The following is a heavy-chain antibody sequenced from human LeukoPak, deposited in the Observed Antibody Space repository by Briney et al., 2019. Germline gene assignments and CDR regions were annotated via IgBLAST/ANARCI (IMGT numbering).Heavy chain of an antibody. D-gene: IGHD1-26*01. CDR2: IYHSGST. V-gene: IGHV4-38-2*02. J-gene: IGHJ5*02. CDR3: ARDRGGATTGWLDP. Sequence: SETLSLTCTVSGYSISSGYYWVWIRQPPGKGLEWIGSIYHSGSTFHNPSLKSRVTISVDTSKNQVSLKLTSVTAADTAVYYCARDRGGATTGWLDPWGQGTLVTVSS. CDR1: GYSISSGYY.